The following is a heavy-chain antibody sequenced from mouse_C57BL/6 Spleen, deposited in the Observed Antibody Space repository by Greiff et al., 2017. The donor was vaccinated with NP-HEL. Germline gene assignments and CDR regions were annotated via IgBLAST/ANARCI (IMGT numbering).Heavy chain of an antibody. CDR2: IYPGDGDT. J-gene: IGHJ3*01. Sequence: QVQLKESGPELVKPGASVKISCKASGYAFSSSWMNWVKQRPGKGLEWIGRIYPGDGDTNYNGKFKGKATLTADKSSSTAYMQLSSLTSEDSAVYFCASHGYYLKESGFAYWGQGTLVTVSA. CDR3: ASHGYYLKESGFAY. CDR1: GYAFSSSW. D-gene: IGHD2-3*01. V-gene: IGHV1-82*01.